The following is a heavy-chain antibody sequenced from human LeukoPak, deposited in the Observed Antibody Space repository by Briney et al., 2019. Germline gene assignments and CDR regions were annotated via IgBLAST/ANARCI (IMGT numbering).Heavy chain of an antibody. D-gene: IGHD6-25*01. Sequence: GGSLRLSCSASGFTFTDYWISWVRQAPGGGLEWVANINQAGTGKYYLDSLKGRFSISRDNTRNSLFLQMHSLRADDTAVYYCARDRRSSAGSDFWGQGTRVTVSS. V-gene: IGHV3-7*01. CDR3: ARDRRSSAGSDF. J-gene: IGHJ4*02. CDR1: GFTFTDYW. CDR2: INQAGTGK.